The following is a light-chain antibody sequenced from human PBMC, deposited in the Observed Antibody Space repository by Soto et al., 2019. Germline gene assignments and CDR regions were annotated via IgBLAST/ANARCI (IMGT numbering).Light chain of an antibody. J-gene: IGLJ3*02. CDR1: SSDVGGYDF. CDR2: QVS. V-gene: IGLV2-14*01. CDR3: SSYISMIVRV. Sequence: QSALTQPASVSGSPGQSITISCTGTSSDVGGYDFVSWYQHHPGKAPRLIIYQVSNRPSGVSNRLSGSKSGNTASLTISGLQPEDEADYYCSSYISMIVRVFGGGTKLTVL.